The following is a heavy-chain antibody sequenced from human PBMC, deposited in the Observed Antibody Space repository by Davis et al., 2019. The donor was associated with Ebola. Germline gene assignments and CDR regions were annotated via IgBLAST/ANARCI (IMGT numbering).Heavy chain of an antibody. J-gene: IGHJ4*02. CDR1: GYTFTSYD. Sequence: ASVKVSCKASGYTFTSYDINWVRQATGQGLEWMGWMNPNSGNTGYAQKFQGRVAMTRDTSISTAYMELSSLRSEDTAVYYCARGRFGELLQDYWGQGTLVTVSS. V-gene: IGHV1-8*01. CDR3: ARGRFGELLQDY. D-gene: IGHD3-10*01. CDR2: MNPNSGNT.